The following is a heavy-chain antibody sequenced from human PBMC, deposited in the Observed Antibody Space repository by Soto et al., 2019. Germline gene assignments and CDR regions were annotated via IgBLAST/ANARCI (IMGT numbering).Heavy chain of an antibody. D-gene: IGHD3-3*02. CDR2: INPASGGT. V-gene: IGHV1-2*02. J-gene: IGHJ4*02. CDR3: VSAFSRESGFEY. Sequence: ASVRGSCKASGYKFAGYFIHWVCQAPGQGLEWMGWINPASGGTKFEQKSQGRGTLTRDTSNSTDSMELISLTSDDTAIYYCVSAFSRESGFEYLGQGTLVNVSS. CDR1: GYKFAGYF.